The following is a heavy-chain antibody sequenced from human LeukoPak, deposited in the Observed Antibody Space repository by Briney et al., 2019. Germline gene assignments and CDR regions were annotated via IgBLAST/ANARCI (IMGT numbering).Heavy chain of an antibody. CDR3: ARSVVTLYWYFDL. J-gene: IGHJ2*01. CDR2: IYYSGST. Sequence: SETLSLTCTVSGGSISGYYYNWIRQPPGKGLEWIGYIYYSGSTNYNPSLESRVTISLDTSKNQFSLKLSSVTTADTAVYYCARSVVTLYWYFDLWGRGTLVTVSS. D-gene: IGHD4-23*01. V-gene: IGHV4-59*01. CDR1: GGSISGYY.